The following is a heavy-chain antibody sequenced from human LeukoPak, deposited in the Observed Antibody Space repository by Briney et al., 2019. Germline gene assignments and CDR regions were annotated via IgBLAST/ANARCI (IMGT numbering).Heavy chain of an antibody. CDR1: GFTFSSYS. D-gene: IGHD4-17*01. V-gene: IGHV3-48*01. CDR3: ARVRNLRGDY. J-gene: IGHJ4*02. CDR2: ISSGSSTI. Sequence: GGSLRLPCAASGFTFSSYSMNWVRQAPGKGLEWVSYISSGSSTIYYADSVKGRFTISRDNAKNSLYLQMNSLRAEDTAVYYCARVRNLRGDYWGQGTLVTVSS.